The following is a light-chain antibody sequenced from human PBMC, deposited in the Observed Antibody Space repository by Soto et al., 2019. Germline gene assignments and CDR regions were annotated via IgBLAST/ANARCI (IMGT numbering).Light chain of an antibody. J-gene: IGLJ1*01. V-gene: IGLV2-14*01. CDR3: CSYTSSDARV. CDR1: SSDVGAYNH. CDR2: EVN. Sequence: QSALTQPASVSGSPGQSITISCTGTSSDVGAYNHVSWYQHHPGKAPKLMIYEVNNRPSGVSNRFSGSKSGYTASLTISGLQAEDEAEYYCCSYTSSDARVFGTGTKLTVL.